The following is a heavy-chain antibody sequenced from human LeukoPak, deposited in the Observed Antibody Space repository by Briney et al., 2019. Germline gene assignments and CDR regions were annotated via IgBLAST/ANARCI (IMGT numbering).Heavy chain of an antibody. Sequence: SVKVSCKASGGTFSSYAISWVRQAPGQGLEWMGGIIPIFGTANYAQKFQGRVTITTDESTSTAYMELSSLRSEDTAVYYCASSLLWFGESHIRTFDYWGQGTLVTVSS. D-gene: IGHD3-10*01. V-gene: IGHV1-69*05. CDR2: IIPIFGTA. CDR1: GGTFSSYA. CDR3: ASSLLWFGESHIRTFDY. J-gene: IGHJ4*02.